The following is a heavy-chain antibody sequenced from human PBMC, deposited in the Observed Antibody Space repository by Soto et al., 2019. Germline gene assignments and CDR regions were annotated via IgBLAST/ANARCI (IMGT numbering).Heavy chain of an antibody. CDR2: IKSKTDGGTT. Sequence: GVSLRLACAASGFTSSNAWMSWVRKAPGKGPEWVGRIKSKTDGGTTDYAAPVKGRFTISRDDSKNTLYLQMNSLKTEDTAVYYCTTDPQLYSSSASGIDYWGQGILVTVSP. D-gene: IGHD6-6*01. CDR3: TTDPQLYSSSASGIDY. V-gene: IGHV3-15*01. J-gene: IGHJ4*02. CDR1: GFTSSNAW.